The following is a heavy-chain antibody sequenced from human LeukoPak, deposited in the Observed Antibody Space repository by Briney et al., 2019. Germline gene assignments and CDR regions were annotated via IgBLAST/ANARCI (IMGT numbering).Heavy chain of an antibody. D-gene: IGHD3-16*01. CDR1: GGTFSTYA. CDR2: IIPILAIP. CDR3: ATQGPYPPPAEDPMFDYVWGSPRPFNY. J-gene: IGHJ4*02. Sequence: SVKVSCKTSGGTFSTYAISWVRQAPGRGLEWMGRIIPILAIPNYSQKFQGRVTITADKSTNTAYMELSSLRSEDTAVYYCATQGPYPPPAEDPMFDYVWGSPRPFNYWGQGTLVTVSS. V-gene: IGHV1-69*04.